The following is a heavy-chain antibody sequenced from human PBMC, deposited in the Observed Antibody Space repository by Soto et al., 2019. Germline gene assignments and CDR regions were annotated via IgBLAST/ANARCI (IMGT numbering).Heavy chain of an antibody. Sequence: QVQLQESGPGLVKPSQTLSLTCTVSGDSIAGGGYYWTWIRQHPGKGLEWIGYIYYSGSTYYNPSLKSRITISVDTSKNQFSLKLSSVTAADTAVYYCARGRPPLFVCDVWGQGTTVTVSS. V-gene: IGHV4-31*03. D-gene: IGHD3-10*01. CDR2: IYYSGST. J-gene: IGHJ6*02. CDR1: GDSIAGGGYY. CDR3: ARGRPPLFVCDV.